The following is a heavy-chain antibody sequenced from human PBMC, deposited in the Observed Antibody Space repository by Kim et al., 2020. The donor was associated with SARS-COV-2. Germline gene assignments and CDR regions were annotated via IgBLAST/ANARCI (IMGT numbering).Heavy chain of an antibody. J-gene: IGHJ6*02. V-gene: IGHV3-33*06. CDR2: IWYDGSNK. D-gene: IGHD4-17*01. Sequence: GGSLRLSCAASGFTFSSYAMHWVRQAPGKGLEWVAVIWYDGSNKYYADSVKGRFTISRDNSKNTLYLQMNSLRAEDTAVYYCAKAEAYYGDYYYYGMDVWGQGTTVTVSS. CDR3: AKAEAYYGDYYYYGMDV. CDR1: GFTFSSYA.